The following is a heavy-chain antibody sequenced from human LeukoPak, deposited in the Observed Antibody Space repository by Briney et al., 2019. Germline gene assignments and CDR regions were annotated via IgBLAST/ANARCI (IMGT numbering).Heavy chain of an antibody. CDR1: GFTFSSYD. CDR3: AKDHYDSREDY. Sequence: GGSLRLSCVASGFTFSSYDMSWVRQAPGKGLEWVSGVSGSGGSRNYADSVKGRFTISRDNSEKTLYLQMNSLRAEDTAVYYCAKDHYDSREDYWGQGTLVTVSS. J-gene: IGHJ4*02. CDR2: VSGSGGSR. D-gene: IGHD3-22*01. V-gene: IGHV3-23*01.